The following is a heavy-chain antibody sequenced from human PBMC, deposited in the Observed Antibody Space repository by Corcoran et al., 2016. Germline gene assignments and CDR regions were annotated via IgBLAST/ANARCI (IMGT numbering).Heavy chain of an antibody. Sequence: EVQLVESGGGLVQPGGSLRLSCAASGFTFSSYSMNWVRQAPGKGLEWVSYISSSSSTIYYADSVKGRFTISRDNAKNSLYLQINSLRAEDTAVYYWAGGYGGNYGYWGQGTLVTVSS. CDR3: AGGYGGNYGY. CDR1: GFTFSSYS. D-gene: IGHD2-15*01. J-gene: IGHJ4*02. CDR2: ISSSSSTI. V-gene: IGHV3-48*04.